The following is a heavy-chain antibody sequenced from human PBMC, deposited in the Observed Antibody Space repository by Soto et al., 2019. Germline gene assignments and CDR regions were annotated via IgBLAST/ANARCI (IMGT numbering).Heavy chain of an antibody. CDR2: INHSGST. D-gene: IGHD2-8*02. CDR1: GGSLSSGGYY. V-gene: IGHV4-34*01. J-gene: IGHJ4*02. CDR3: ARDKITGLFDY. Sequence: SETLSLTCAVSGGSLSSGGYYWSWIRQPPGKGLEWIGEINHSGSTNYNPSLKSRVTISVDTSKNQFSLKLTSVTAADTAVYYCARDKITGLFDYWGQGTLVTVSS.